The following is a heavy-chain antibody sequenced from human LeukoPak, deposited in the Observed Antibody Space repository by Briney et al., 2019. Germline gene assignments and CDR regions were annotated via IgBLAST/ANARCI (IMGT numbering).Heavy chain of an antibody. D-gene: IGHD3-3*01. CDR3: AKTISYFDY. CDR2: ISATGVRT. Sequence: GGSLRLSCAASGFDFRSYAMSWVRQAPGKGLEWVSLISATGVRTFYADSVKGRITISRDNSKNTLYLQMNSLRAEDTAVYYCAKTISYFDYWGQGTLVTVSS. V-gene: IGHV3-23*01. J-gene: IGHJ4*02. CDR1: GFDFRSYA.